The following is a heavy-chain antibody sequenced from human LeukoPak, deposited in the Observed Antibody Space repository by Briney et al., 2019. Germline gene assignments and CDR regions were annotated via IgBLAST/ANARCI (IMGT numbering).Heavy chain of an antibody. V-gene: IGHV4-39*01. D-gene: IGHD3-3*01. J-gene: IGHJ4*02. CDR3: ARQGLRFLEWLFPYYFDY. Sequence: SETLSLTCTVSGGSISSSSSYWGWIRQPPGKGLEWIGSIYYSGSTYYNPSLKSRVTISVDTSKNQFSLKLSSVTAADTAVYYCARQGLRFLEWLFPYYFDYWGQGTLVTVSS. CDR2: IYYSGST. CDR1: GGSISSSSSY.